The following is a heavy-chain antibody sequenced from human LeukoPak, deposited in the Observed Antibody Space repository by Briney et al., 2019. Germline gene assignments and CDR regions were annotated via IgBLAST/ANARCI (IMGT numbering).Heavy chain of an antibody. CDR1: GGSISSGDYY. CDR3: ARDFARGTHDY. CDR2: IYYSGST. Sequence: PSETLSLTCTVSGGSISSGDYYWSWIRQPPGKGLEWIGYIYYSGSTNYNPSLKSRVTISVDTSKNQFSLKLSSVAASDTAVYYCARDFARGTHDYWGQGTLVTVSS. J-gene: IGHJ4*02. V-gene: IGHV4-61*08.